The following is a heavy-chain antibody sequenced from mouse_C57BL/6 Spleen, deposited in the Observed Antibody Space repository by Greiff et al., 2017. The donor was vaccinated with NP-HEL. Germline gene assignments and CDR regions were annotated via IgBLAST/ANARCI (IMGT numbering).Heavy chain of an antibody. D-gene: IGHD3-2*02. CDR2: INYDGSST. J-gene: IGHJ4*01. V-gene: IGHV5-16*01. CDR1: GFTFSDYY. CDR3: ARGGSSGSFYAMDY. Sequence: EVKLMESEGGLVQPGRSMKLSCTASGFTFSDYYMAWVRQVPEKGLEWVANINYDGSSTYYLDSLKSRFIISRDNAKNILYLQMSSLKSEDTATYYCARGGSSGSFYAMDYWGQGTSVTVSS.